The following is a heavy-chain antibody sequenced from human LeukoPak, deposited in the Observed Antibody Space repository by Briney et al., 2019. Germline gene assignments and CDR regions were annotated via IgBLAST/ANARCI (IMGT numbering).Heavy chain of an antibody. CDR3: TTEFYGSGNYYFDY. V-gene: IGHV3-15*01. Sequence: GGSLRLSCAASGFTFSNAWMSWVRQAPGKGLERVGRIKSKTDGGTTDYAAPVKGRFTISRDDSKNTLYLQMNSLKTEDTAVYYCTTEFYGSGNYYFDYWGQGTLVTVSS. J-gene: IGHJ4*02. CDR2: IKSKTDGGTT. CDR1: GFTFSNAW. D-gene: IGHD3-10*01.